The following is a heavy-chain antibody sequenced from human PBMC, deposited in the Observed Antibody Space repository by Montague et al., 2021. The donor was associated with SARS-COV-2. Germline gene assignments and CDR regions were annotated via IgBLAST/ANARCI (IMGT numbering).Heavy chain of an antibody. Sequence: CAISGDSVSSDTVAWHWIRQSPPRGLEWLGRTFYRSQWHTDSAASVRSRISFSGDISKNQFSLHLNSVTPEDTAIYYCARDGDYGGTWYSFLQNWGQGTLVIVSS. D-gene: IGHD4-17*01. CDR1: GDSVSSDTVA. CDR3: ARDGDYGGTWYSFLQN. V-gene: IGHV6-1*01. J-gene: IGHJ1*01. CDR2: TFYRSQWHT.